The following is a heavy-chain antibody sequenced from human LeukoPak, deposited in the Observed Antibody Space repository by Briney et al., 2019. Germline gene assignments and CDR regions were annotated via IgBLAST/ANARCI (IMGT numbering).Heavy chain of an antibody. V-gene: IGHV3-7*01. CDR2: IKQGGSEK. CDR3: ARDVAAGYYFDY. D-gene: IGHD6-13*01. J-gene: IGHJ4*02. CDR1: GFTFGTFW. Sequence: PGGSLRLSCEASGFTFGTFWMSWVRQAPGKGLEWVANIKQGGSEKNYVDSVKGRFTIARDDAKNSLYLQMNSLRAEDTAVYYCARDVAAGYYFDYWGQGTLVTVSS.